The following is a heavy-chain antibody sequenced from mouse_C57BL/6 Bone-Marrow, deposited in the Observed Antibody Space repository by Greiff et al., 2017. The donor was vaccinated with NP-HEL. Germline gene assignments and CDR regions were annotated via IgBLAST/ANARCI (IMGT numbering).Heavy chain of an antibody. D-gene: IGHD4-1*01. CDR1: GYAFTNYL. V-gene: IGHV1-54*01. CDR2: INPGSGGT. CDR3: ARSVTGTWFAY. J-gene: IGHJ3*01. Sequence: QVQLKQSGAELVRPGTSVKVSCKASGYAFTNYLIEWVKQRPGQGLEWIGVINPGSGGTNYNEKFKGKATLTADKSSSTAYMQLSSLTSEDSAVYFCARSVTGTWFAYWGQGTLVTVSA.